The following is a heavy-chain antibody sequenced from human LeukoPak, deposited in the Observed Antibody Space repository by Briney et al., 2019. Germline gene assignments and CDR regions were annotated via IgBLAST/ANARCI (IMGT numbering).Heavy chain of an antibody. CDR1: GFTFSNYA. Sequence: GGSLRLSCAASGFTFSNYAMHWVRQAPGKGLEYVSAISTNGGSTYYANSVKGRFTISRDNSKNTLFLQMSSLTVEDTAVYYCTTFVALRAFDVWGQRTMVTVS. D-gene: IGHD3-10*02. CDR2: ISTNGGST. V-gene: IGHV3-64*01. CDR3: TTFVALRAFDV. J-gene: IGHJ3*01.